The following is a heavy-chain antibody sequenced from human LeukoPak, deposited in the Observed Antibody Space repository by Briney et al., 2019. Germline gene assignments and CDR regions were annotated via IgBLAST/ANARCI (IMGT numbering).Heavy chain of an antibody. CDR2: IYHSGSV. V-gene: IGHV4-59*01. Sequence: PSETLSLTCTVSGGSISNYYWSWIRQPPGKGLEWIGYIYHSGSVNYNPSLKSRVTISVDTTNNQFSLKLNSVTAADTAVYYCARNSYRYGPNFDYWGQGALVTVSS. CDR3: ARNSYRYGPNFDY. D-gene: IGHD3-10*01. CDR1: GGSISNYY. J-gene: IGHJ4*02.